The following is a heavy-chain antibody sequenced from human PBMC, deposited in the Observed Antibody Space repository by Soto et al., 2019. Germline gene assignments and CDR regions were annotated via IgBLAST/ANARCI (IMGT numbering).Heavy chain of an antibody. D-gene: IGHD6-13*01. J-gene: IGHJ4*02. CDR3: ARGTSWQLPFDY. Sequence: SQTLSLTCAVYGGCFSGYYLSWILQPPGKGLEWIGEINHSGSTNYNPSLKSRVTISVDTSKNQLSLKLSSVTAADTAVYYCARGTSWQLPFDYWGQGTLVTVSS. CDR1: GGCFSGYY. V-gene: IGHV4-34*01. CDR2: INHSGST.